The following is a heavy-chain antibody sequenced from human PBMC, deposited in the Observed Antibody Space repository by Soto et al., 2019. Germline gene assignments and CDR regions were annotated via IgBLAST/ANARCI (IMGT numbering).Heavy chain of an antibody. D-gene: IGHD6-6*01. Sequence: PSETLSLTCPVSGGSISSGGYYWSWIRQHPGKGLEWIGYIYYSGSTYYNPSLKSRVTISVDTSKNQFSLKLSSVTAADTAVYYCAREGIAARRWFDPWGQGTLVTVSS. V-gene: IGHV4-31*03. CDR2: IYYSGST. CDR1: GGSISSGGYY. CDR3: AREGIAARRWFDP. J-gene: IGHJ5*02.